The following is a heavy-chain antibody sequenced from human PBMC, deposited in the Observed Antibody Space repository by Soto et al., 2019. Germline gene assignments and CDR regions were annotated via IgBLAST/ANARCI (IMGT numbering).Heavy chain of an antibody. V-gene: IGHV3-9*01. CDR2: ISWNGGSL. Sequence: GGSLRLSCVASGFKFEQYAMSWVRQAPGKGPEWVSGISWNGGSLVYSDSVKGRFTISRDNAKNSLYLQMDDLRTEDTALYYCTKGTLYSYGYRDWFDSWGQGTRVTVYS. CDR1: GFKFEQYA. D-gene: IGHD5-18*01. CDR3: TKGTLYSYGYRDWFDS. J-gene: IGHJ5*01.